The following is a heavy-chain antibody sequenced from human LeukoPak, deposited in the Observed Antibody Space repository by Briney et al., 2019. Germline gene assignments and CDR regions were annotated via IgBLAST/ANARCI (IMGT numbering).Heavy chain of an antibody. CDR3: VIDPPYTGWAFWS. J-gene: IGHJ5*02. V-gene: IGHV3-33*01. D-gene: IGHD6-19*01. CDR2: IWRGGNYK. CDR1: GFNFRMHA. Sequence: PGRSLTLSCSASGFNFRMHAMHWVRQAPGRGLEWVAMIWRGGNYKFYVDSVKGRSTIFRDDSRSMLYLQMDSLTAEDTAVYYCVIDPPYTGWAFWSWGQGALVTVSS.